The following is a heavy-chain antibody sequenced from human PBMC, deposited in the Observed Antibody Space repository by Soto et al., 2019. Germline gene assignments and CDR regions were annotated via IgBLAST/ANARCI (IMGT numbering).Heavy chain of an antibody. CDR2: INPSGGST. Sequence: GASVKVSCKSSGYTFTSYYMHWVRQAPGQGLEWMGIINPSGGSTSYAQKFQGRVTMTRDTSTSTVYMELSSLRSEDTAVYYCARVGGYSGYDSNPTYYYYGMDVWGQGTTVTVSS. D-gene: IGHD5-12*01. CDR1: GYTFTSYY. V-gene: IGHV1-46*01. J-gene: IGHJ6*02. CDR3: ARVGGYSGYDSNPTYYYYGMDV.